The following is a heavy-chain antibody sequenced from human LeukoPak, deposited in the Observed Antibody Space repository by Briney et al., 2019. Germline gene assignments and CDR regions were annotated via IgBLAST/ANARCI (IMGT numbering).Heavy chain of an antibody. CDR3: ARGCSGGSCYLIDY. CDR2: INPDGGNT. V-gene: IGHV1-46*01. CDR1: GYTFITYY. D-gene: IGHD2-15*01. Sequence: ASVKVSCKASGYTFITYYMHWVRQAPGQGLEWVGQINPDGGNTRYAQRFHGRVILSTDMSTSTVYMEVSSLRSEDTAVYYCARGCSGGSCYLIDYWGQGTLVTVSS. J-gene: IGHJ4*02.